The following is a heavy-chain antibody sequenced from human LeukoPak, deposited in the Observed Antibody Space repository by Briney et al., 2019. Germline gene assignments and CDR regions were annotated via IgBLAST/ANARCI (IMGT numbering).Heavy chain of an antibody. CDR3: AKDSFSGYGFFDY. Sequence: GGSLRLSCAASGFTFSSYGMHWVRQAPGKGLEWVAVISYDGSNKYYVDSVKGRFTISRDNSKNTLYLQMNSLRAEDTAVYYCAKDSFSGYGFFDYWGQGTLVTVSS. CDR2: ISYDGSNK. CDR1: GFTFSSYG. J-gene: IGHJ4*02. D-gene: IGHD5-12*01. V-gene: IGHV3-30*18.